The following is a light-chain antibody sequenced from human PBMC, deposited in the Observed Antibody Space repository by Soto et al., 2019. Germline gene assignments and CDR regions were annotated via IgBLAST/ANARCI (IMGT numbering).Light chain of an antibody. J-gene: IGKJ5*01. Sequence: EIELTQSPGTLSLSPGARATLSCRASQYVSSSFLAWIQQKPGLAPRLLIYGASSRATGIPDRFIGSGSGTDFTLTISRLESEDFAVYYCQQFGSSLPITFGQGTRLEIK. V-gene: IGKV3-20*01. CDR3: QQFGSSLPIT. CDR1: QYVSSSF. CDR2: GAS.